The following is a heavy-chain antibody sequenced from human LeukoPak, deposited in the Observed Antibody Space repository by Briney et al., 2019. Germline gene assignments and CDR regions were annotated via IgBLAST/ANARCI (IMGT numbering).Heavy chain of an antibody. V-gene: IGHV4-39*07. Sequence: NPSETLSLTCTVSGGSISSSSYYWGWIRQPPGKGLEWIGSIYYSGSTYYNPSLKSRVTISVDTSKNQFSLKLSSVTAADTAVYYCARLLFGELLYDYWGQGTLVTVSS. CDR1: GGSISSSSYY. D-gene: IGHD3-10*02. J-gene: IGHJ4*02. CDR2: IYYSGST. CDR3: ARLLFGELLYDY.